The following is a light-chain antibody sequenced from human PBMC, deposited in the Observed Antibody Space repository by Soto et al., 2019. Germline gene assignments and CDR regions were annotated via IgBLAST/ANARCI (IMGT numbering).Light chain of an antibody. J-gene: IGLJ1*01. V-gene: IGLV2-14*01. CDR2: NDN. Sequence: QSVLTQPASVSGSPGQSITISCTGTSSDVGGYNYVSWYQQHPGKAPKLMIYNDNNRPSGVSNRFSGSKSGNTATLTIYGLQAEDEADYYCSSYTSSSTPYVFGTGTKVTVL. CDR3: SSYTSSSTPYV. CDR1: SSDVGGYNY.